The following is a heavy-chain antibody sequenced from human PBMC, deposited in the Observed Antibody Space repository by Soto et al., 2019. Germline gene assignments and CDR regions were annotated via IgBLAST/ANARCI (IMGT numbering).Heavy chain of an antibody. V-gene: IGHV3-33*01. J-gene: IGHJ2*01. Sequence: GGSLRLSCAASGFTFSSYCMHWVRQAPGKGLERVAVIWYDGSNKYYADYVKGRFTISRDNSKSTLYMQMNSLRAEDTAVYYCARYPSNILYCSGSYYHWYFDLWGRGTLVTVSS. CDR3: ARYPSNILYCSGSYYHWYFDL. D-gene: IGHD3-10*01. CDR1: GFTFSSYC. CDR2: IWYDGSNK.